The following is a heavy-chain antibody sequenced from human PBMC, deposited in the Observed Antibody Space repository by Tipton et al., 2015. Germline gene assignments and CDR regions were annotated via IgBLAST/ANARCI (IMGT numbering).Heavy chain of an antibody. V-gene: IGHV4-59*01. D-gene: IGHD4-23*01. CDR1: GGSITSYY. CDR3: ARARGRHGGLFDS. Sequence: LRLSCNVSGGSITSYYWSWIRQPPGKGLEWIGYIYYSGSTKYSPSLKSRVTISVDTSKTQFSLKMSSVTASDTAVYYCARARGRHGGLFDSWGQGILVTVSS. CDR2: IYYSGST. J-gene: IGHJ4*02.